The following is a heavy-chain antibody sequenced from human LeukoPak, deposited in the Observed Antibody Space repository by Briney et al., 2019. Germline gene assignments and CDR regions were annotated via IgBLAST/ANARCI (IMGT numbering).Heavy chain of an antibody. J-gene: IGHJ4*02. Sequence: PSETLSLTCTVSGGSISTTNYYWSWIRQPPGKGLEWIGYIYYSGSTNYNPSLKSRVTISVDTSKNQFSLKLSSVTAADTAVYYCAREAFRQQLVTPPADYGGQGPLVTVSS. V-gene: IGHV4-61*01. CDR3: AREAFRQQLVTPPADY. CDR1: GGSISTTNYY. CDR2: IYYSGST. D-gene: IGHD6-13*01.